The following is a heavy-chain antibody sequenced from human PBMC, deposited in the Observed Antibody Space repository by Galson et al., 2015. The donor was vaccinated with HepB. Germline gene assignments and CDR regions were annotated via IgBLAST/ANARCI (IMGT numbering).Heavy chain of an antibody. CDR2: INAGNGNT. J-gene: IGHJ4*02. CDR3: ARAVKWIQLTFDY. CDR1: GYTFTSYA. Sequence: SVKVSCKASGYTFTSYAMHWVRQAPGQRLEWMGWINAGNGNTKYSQKFQGRVTITRDTSASTAYMELSSLRSEDTAVYYCARAVKWIQLTFDYWGQGTLVTVSS. D-gene: IGHD5-18*01. V-gene: IGHV1-3*01.